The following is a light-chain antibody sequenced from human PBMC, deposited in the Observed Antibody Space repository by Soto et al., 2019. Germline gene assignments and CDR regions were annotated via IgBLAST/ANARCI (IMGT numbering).Light chain of an antibody. Sequence: DIQMTQSPSTLSASVGDRVTITCRASQSISNWLAWYQQKPGKAPKLLIYDASTLESGVPSRFSGSGSGTEFTLTISSLQADDFSTYFCQQYNSYATFGQGTKVEIK. CDR3: QQYNSYAT. CDR1: QSISNW. J-gene: IGKJ1*01. CDR2: DAS. V-gene: IGKV1-5*01.